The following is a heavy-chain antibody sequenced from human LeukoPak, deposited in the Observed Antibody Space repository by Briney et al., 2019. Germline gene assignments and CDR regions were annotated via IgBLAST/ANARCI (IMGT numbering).Heavy chain of an antibody. V-gene: IGHV3-74*01. CDR2: INSDGSST. D-gene: IGHD6-13*01. J-gene: IGHJ3*02. Sequence: PGGSLRLSCAVSGFTLSSYWMHWVRQAPGKGLVWVSRINSDGSSTSYADSVKGRFTISRDNAKNTLYLQMNSLRAEDTAVYYCATRIAAAGLGAFDIWGQGTMVTVSS. CDR1: GFTLSSYW. CDR3: ATRIAAAGLGAFDI.